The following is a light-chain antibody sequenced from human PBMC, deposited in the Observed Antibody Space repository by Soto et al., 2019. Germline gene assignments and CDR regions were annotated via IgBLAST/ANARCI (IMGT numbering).Light chain of an antibody. CDR2: VAS. J-gene: IGKJ2*01. V-gene: IGKV3-15*01. CDR1: QSVNQK. CDR3: QQFNNWPHT. Sequence: EIVLTQSPATLSVSPGERATLSCRASQSVNQKLGWYQQKPGQAPRLLIYVASYRATGIPARFSGSGSGTEYTLTISKRQSEDFAVYYCQQFNNWPHTFGQGTRLEIK.